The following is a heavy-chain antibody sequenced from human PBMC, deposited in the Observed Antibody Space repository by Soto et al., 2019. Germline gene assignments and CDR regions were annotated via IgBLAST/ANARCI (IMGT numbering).Heavy chain of an antibody. CDR3: ARDESLIVGATVYYFDY. CDR2: IIPIFGTA. D-gene: IGHD1-26*01. V-gene: IGHV1-69*13. J-gene: IGHJ4*02. Sequence: SVKVSCKASGGTFSSYAISWVRQAPGQGLEWMGGIIPIFGTANYAQKFRGRVTITADESTSTAYMELSSLRSEDTAVYYCARDESLIVGATVYYFDYWGQGTLVTVSS. CDR1: GGTFSSYA.